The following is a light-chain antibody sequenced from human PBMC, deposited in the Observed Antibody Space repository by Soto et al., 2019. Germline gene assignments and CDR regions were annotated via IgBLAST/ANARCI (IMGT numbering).Light chain of an antibody. CDR1: QSISSY. V-gene: IGKV1-39*01. Sequence: DIQMTQSPSSLSASVGDSVTITCRASQSISSYLNWYQRKPGKDPKLLIYAASSLQSGVPSTFSGRGSGTDFTLTISSLQPEELATYYCQQSYSTSWTLGPGTKGDIK. CDR2: AAS. J-gene: IGKJ1*01. CDR3: QQSYSTSWT.